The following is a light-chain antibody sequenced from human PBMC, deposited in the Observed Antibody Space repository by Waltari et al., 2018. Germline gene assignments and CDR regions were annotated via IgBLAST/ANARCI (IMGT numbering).Light chain of an antibody. J-gene: IGLJ3*02. CDR3: CSYAGSYTWV. Sequence: SALTHPRSVSGSPGQSVTISCTGTTNDLGTHNYVSWYQQHPGKAPKLIILDVTKRPSGVPDRLSGSKSGNTASLTISGLRAEDEAEYYCCSYAGSYTWVFGGGTKLTVV. V-gene: IGLV2-11*01. CDR2: DVT. CDR1: TNDLGTHNY.